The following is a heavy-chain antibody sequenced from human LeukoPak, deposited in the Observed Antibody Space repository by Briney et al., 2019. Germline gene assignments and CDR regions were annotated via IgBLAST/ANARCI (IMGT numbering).Heavy chain of an antibody. V-gene: IGHV1-2*02. D-gene: IGHD3-22*01. Sequence: ASVKVSCKASGYTFTGYYMHWVRQAPGQGLEWMGWINPNSGGTNYAQKFQGRVTMTRDTSISTAYMELSRLRSDDTAVYYCARGVYDSSGYYHHYDAFDIWGQGTMVTVSS. CDR2: INPNSGGT. CDR3: ARGVYDSSGYYHHYDAFDI. J-gene: IGHJ3*02. CDR1: GYTFTGYY.